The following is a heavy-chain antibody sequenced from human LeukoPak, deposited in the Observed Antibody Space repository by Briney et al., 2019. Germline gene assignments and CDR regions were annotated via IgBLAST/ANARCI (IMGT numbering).Heavy chain of an antibody. Sequence: GGSLRLSCAASGFTFSSYAMSWVRQAPGKGLEWVSAISGSGGSTYYADSVKGRFTISRDNSKNTLYLQMNSLRAEDTAVYYCAAPTYYDILRDYYGMDVWGQGTTVTVSS. V-gene: IGHV3-23*01. D-gene: IGHD3-9*01. CDR1: GFTFSSYA. J-gene: IGHJ6*02. CDR2: ISGSGGST. CDR3: AAPTYYDILRDYYGMDV.